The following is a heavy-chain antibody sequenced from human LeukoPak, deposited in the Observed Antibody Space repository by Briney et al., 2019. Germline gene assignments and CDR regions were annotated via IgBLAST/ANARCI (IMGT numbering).Heavy chain of an antibody. V-gene: IGHV5-51*01. Sequence: GESLKISCKGSGYSFTNYWIGWVRQMPGKGLEWMGVIYPATSETRYSPSFQGQVTISADTISADKSITTAYLQWSSLKASDTAMYFCSSFPYYYDSRGPGLFFDSWGRGTLVIVSS. CDR3: SSFPYYYDSRGPGLFFDS. J-gene: IGHJ4*02. D-gene: IGHD3-22*01. CDR2: IYPATSET. CDR1: GYSFTNYW.